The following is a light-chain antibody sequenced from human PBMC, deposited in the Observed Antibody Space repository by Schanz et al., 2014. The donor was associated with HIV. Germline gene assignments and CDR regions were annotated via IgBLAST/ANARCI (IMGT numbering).Light chain of an antibody. CDR3: CSYAGSYHVV. CDR1: SIDVGGYDY. V-gene: IGLV2-14*03. Sequence: QSALTQPASLSGSPGQSITISCTGTSIDVGGYDYVSWYQQHPDKAPRLIIYDVSNRPSGVSSRFSGSKSGNTASLTISGLQAEDEADYYCCSYAGSYHVVFGGGTKLTVL. CDR2: DVS. J-gene: IGLJ2*01.